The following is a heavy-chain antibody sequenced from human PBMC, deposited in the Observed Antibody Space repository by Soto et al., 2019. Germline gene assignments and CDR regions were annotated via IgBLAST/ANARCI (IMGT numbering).Heavy chain of an antibody. D-gene: IGHD2-15*01. Sequence: EVQLVESGGGLVKPGGSLRLSCAASGFTFSSYSMNWVRQAPGKGLEWVSSISSSSSYIYYADSVKGRFTISRDNAKNSLYLQMNSLRAEDTAVYYCARDRRGGSRYPSMMGVWGQGTTVTVSS. V-gene: IGHV3-21*01. CDR1: GFTFSSYS. J-gene: IGHJ6*02. CDR2: ISSSSSYI. CDR3: ARDRRGGSRYPSMMGV.